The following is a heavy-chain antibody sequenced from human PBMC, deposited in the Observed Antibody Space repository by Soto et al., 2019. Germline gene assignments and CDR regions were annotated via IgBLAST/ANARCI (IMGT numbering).Heavy chain of an antibody. CDR1: GFTFSSYS. CDR3: AREPREVATIEGYGMDV. CDR2: ISSSSSYI. D-gene: IGHD5-12*01. J-gene: IGHJ6*02. Sequence: EVQLVESGGGLVKPGGSLRLSCAASGFTFSSYSMNWVRQAPGKGLEWVSSISSSSSYIYYADSVKGRFTISRDNAKNSLYLQMNSLRAEDTAVYYCAREPREVATIEGYGMDVWGQGTTVTVSS. V-gene: IGHV3-21*01.